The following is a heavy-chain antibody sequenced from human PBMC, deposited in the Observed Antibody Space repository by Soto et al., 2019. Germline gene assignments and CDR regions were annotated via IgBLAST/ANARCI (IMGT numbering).Heavy chain of an antibody. D-gene: IGHD6-19*01. CDR2: IRSKGYGGTT. V-gene: IGHV3-49*03. CDR3: ARDRNGWAQVVDY. J-gene: IGHJ4*02. Sequence: SLRLSFTASGFTFGDYAMXWFLQAPGKGLEWVGSIRSKGYGGTTEYAASVKGRFTISRDNAKNSLYLQMNSLRAEDTAVYYCARDRNGWAQVVDYWGQGTLVTVSS. CDR1: GFTFGDYA.